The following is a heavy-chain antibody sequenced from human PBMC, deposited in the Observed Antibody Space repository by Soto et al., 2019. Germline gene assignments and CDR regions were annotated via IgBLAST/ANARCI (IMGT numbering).Heavy chain of an antibody. CDR1: GGSISSYY. CDR2: IYYSGST. J-gene: IGHJ4*02. V-gene: IGHV4-59*01. D-gene: IGHD6-6*01. CDR3: ARDVGQLGLDY. Sequence: SETLSLTCTVSGGSISSYYWSWIRQPPGKGLEWIGYIYYSGSTNYNPSLKSRVTISVDTSKNQFSLKLSSVTAADTAVYYCARDVGQLGLDYWGQGTLVTVSS.